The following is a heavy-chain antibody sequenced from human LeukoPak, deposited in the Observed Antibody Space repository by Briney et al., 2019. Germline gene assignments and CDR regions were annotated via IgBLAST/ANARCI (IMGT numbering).Heavy chain of an antibody. Sequence: GRSLRLSCAASGFTFSSYAMHWVRQAPGKGLEWVAVISYDGSNKYYADSVKGRFTISRDNSKNTLYLQMNSLRAEDTAVYYCSRGRVVDYGGQGTLVTVSS. D-gene: IGHD3-16*01. CDR2: ISYDGSNK. J-gene: IGHJ4*02. CDR1: GFTFSSYA. CDR3: SRGRVVDY. V-gene: IGHV3-30-3*01.